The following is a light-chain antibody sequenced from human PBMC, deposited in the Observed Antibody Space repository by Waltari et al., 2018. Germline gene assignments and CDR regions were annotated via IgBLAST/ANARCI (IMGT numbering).Light chain of an antibody. J-gene: IGLJ2*01. CDR3: SSYISSDTLEL. V-gene: IGLV2-14*03. Sequence: QSALTQPASVSGSPGQSITISCTGTSSDVGGYNYVSWYQQHPGKAPKLMIYDVSNRPSRVSNRFSGSKSGNTASLTISGLQAEDEAHYYCSSYISSDTLELFGGGTSLTV. CDR1: SSDVGGYNY. CDR2: DVS.